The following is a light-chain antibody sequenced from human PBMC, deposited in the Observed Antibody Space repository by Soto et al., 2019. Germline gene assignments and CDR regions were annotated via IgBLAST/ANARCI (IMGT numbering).Light chain of an antibody. Sequence: QMTQSPSSLSASVGDRVTITCRASQSISSYLNWYQQKPGKAPKLLIYAASSLQSGVPSRFSGSGSGTDFTLTSSSLQPEDFATYYCQQSYSTLTFGPGTKVDI. CDR3: QQSYSTLT. CDR2: AAS. J-gene: IGKJ3*01. V-gene: IGKV1-39*01. CDR1: QSISSY.